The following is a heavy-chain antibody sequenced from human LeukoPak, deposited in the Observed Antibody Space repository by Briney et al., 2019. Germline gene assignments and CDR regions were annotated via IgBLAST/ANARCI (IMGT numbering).Heavy chain of an antibody. CDR1: GYTFTNYA. CDR2: INAGNGNT. D-gene: IGHD6-19*01. J-gene: IGHJ4*02. Sequence: ASVKVSCTASGYTFTNYAMHWVRQAPGQRLEWMGWINAGNGNTKYSQKFQGRVTITRDTSASTAYMELSSLRSEDTAVYYCARESVAGPFDYWGQGTLVTVSS. CDR3: ARESVAGPFDY. V-gene: IGHV1-3*01.